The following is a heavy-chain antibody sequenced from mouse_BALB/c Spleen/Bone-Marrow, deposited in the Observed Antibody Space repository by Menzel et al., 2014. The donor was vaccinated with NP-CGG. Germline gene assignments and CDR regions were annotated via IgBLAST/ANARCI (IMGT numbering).Heavy chain of an antibody. CDR1: GFNIKGTY. CDR2: IYPANGNT. J-gene: IGHJ1*01. CDR3: ASYYYGRYFDV. D-gene: IGHD1-1*01. V-gene: IGHV14-3*02. Sequence: LGGAWAELLKPGGSGQLSCTASGFNIKGTYMHWGEQRPEQGLEWIGRIYPANGNTKYDPKFQGKATITADTSSNTAYLQLSNLTSEDTAVYYCASYYYGRYFDVWGAGTTVTVSS.